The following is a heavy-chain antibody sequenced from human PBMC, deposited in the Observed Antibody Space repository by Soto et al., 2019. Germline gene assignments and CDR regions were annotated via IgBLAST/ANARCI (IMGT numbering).Heavy chain of an antibody. J-gene: IGHJ3*01. V-gene: IGHV3-23*01. Sequence: GGSLRLACSASGFTFSNYAMSWVRQSPGKGLEWVSGVSSTGTSPYYAGSVQGRFTISRDNSKNMFYLQMKSLRAEDTAIYYCAKARPSGGYYYVEAFDVWGQGTMVTVSS. CDR3: AKARPSGGYYYVEAFDV. D-gene: IGHD3-22*01. CDR2: VSSTGTSP. CDR1: GFTFSNYA.